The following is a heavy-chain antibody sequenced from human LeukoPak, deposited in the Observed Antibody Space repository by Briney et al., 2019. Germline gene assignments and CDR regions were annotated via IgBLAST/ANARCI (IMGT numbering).Heavy chain of an antibody. V-gene: IGHV5-51*01. D-gene: IGHD2-15*01. J-gene: IGHJ5*01. Sequence: GESLKISCKGSGYMFTSYWIAWVRQMPGKGLEWMAIIYPGDSDTRYSPSFQGQVTISADKSTSTAYLQWGSLKASDTAMYYCARQGDGSWNWFDSWGQGTLVTVSS. CDR1: GYMFTSYW. CDR2: IYPGDSDT. CDR3: ARQGDGSWNWFDS.